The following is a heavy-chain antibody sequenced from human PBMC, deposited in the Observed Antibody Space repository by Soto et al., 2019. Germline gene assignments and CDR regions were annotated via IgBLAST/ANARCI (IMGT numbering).Heavy chain of an antibody. V-gene: IGHV3-74*01. CDR3: PNW. CDR1: GFTFSSYW. CDR2: INSDGSST. Sequence: EVQLVESGGGLVQPGGSLRLSCVASGFTFSSYWMHWVRQAPGKGPVWVSRINSDGSSTSATGTTYADSVRGRFTISRDNAENTLYLQMNGLRAEDTASPTSPNW. J-gene: IGHJ5*01. D-gene: IGHD2-2*01.